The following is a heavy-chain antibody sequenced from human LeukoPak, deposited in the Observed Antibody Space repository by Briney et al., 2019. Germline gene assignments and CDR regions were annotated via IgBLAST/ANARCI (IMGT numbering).Heavy chain of an antibody. V-gene: IGHV3-30*02. Sequence: GGSLRLSCAASGFTFSSYGMHWVRQAPGKGLEWVAVIWYDGSNKYYADSVKGRFTISRDNSKNTLYLQMNSLRAEDTAVYYCAKDWAGCSSTSCYKETDYWGQGTLVTVSS. D-gene: IGHD2-2*02. CDR1: GFTFSSYG. CDR3: AKDWAGCSSTSCYKETDY. CDR2: IWYDGSNK. J-gene: IGHJ4*02.